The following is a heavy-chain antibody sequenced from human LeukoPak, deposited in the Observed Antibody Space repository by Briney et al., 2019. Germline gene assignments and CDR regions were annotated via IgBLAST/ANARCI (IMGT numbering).Heavy chain of an antibody. CDR2: ISDSGGST. D-gene: IGHD6-19*01. Sequence: GGSLRLSCAASGFIFSSYAMSWVRQAPGKGLEWVSTISDSGGSTYHADSVKGRFAISRDNSKSTLFLQMNSLRADDTAVYYCAKAVAGLIGDFQHWGQGTQVTVSS. CDR1: GFIFSSYA. V-gene: IGHV3-23*01. J-gene: IGHJ1*01. CDR3: AKAVAGLIGDFQH.